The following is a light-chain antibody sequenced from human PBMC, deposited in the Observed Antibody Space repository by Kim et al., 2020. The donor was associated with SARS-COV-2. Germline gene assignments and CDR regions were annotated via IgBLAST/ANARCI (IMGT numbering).Light chain of an antibody. CDR3: QQYNNWPLT. J-gene: IGKJ4*02. Sequence: EVVMTQSPATLSVSPGKRTTPSCRATQNVGSNLAWYQQTPGQAPRLLIYGASTRATGIPARFSGSGSGTEFTLTISSLQSEDFAVYYCQQYNNWPLTFGGGTKVDIK. V-gene: IGKV3-15*01. CDR2: GAS. CDR1: QNVGSN.